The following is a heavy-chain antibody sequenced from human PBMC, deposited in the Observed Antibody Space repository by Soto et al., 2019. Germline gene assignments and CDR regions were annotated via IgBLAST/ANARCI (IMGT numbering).Heavy chain of an antibody. CDR1: GDSMSLYY. D-gene: IGHD6-13*01. Sequence: SETLSLTCTVSGDSMSLYYWSWIRLPPGKGLEWIGYVYYDGSTNYNPSLKGRVTMSVDTSENQFSLKLNSVTAADTAMYYCERNYRSAWYKVDFWGQGTLVTVSS. CDR3: ERNYRSAWYKVDF. V-gene: IGHV4-59*01. CDR2: VYYDGST. J-gene: IGHJ4*01.